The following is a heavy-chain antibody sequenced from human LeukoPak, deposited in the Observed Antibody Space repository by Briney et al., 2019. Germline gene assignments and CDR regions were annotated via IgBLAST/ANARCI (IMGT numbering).Heavy chain of an antibody. V-gene: IGHV4-39*01. CDR2: IYYSGST. D-gene: IGHD3-22*01. CDR1: GGSISSSSYY. Sequence: SETLSLTCTVSGGSISSSSYYWGWIRQPPGKGLEWIGRIYYSGSTYYNPSLKSRVTISVDTSKNQFSLKLSSVTAADTAAYYCARTVMYYYDSSAGNWFDPWGQGTLVTVSS. J-gene: IGHJ5*02. CDR3: ARTVMYYYDSSAGNWFDP.